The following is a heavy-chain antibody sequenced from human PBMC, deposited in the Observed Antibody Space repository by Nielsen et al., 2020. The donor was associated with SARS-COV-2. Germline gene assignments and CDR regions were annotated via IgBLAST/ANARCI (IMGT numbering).Heavy chain of an antibody. CDR1: GYTFNKDF. Sequence: ASVKVSCKASGYTFNKDFVHWVRQAPGQGLEWMGMINPRGGSTSYTQRFQGRVTMTRDTSTSTVNMELNSLTSEDTAVYYCARGESDSSGLGLYFHMDVWGKGTTVTVSS. J-gene: IGHJ6*03. CDR3: ARGESDSSGLGLYFHMDV. D-gene: IGHD6-19*01. CDR2: INPRGGST. V-gene: IGHV1-46*02.